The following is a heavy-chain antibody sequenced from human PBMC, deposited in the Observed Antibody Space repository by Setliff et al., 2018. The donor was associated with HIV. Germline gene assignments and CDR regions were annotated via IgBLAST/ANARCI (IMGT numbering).Heavy chain of an antibody. D-gene: IGHD4-17*01. CDR2: IDPSDSYV. Sequence: PGESLKISCKGSGNSFSNHWISWVRQVPGQGLEWMGRIDPSDSYVDYSPSFQGHVTISIDKSVSSAHLQWSSLKASDTAMYYCARHKNGAYSLDSWGQGTLVTVSS. J-gene: IGHJ4*02. V-gene: IGHV5-10-1*01. CDR3: ARHKNGAYSLDS. CDR1: GNSFSNHW.